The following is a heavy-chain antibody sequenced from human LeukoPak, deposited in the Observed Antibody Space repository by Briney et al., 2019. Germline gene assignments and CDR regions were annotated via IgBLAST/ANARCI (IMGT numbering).Heavy chain of an antibody. CDR1: GFTFSSYS. CDR2: ISSSSSYI. J-gene: IGHJ4*02. V-gene: IGHV3-21*01. D-gene: IGHD1-7*01. Sequence: GGSLRLSCAASGFTFSSYSMNWVRQAPGKGLEWVSSISSSSSYIYYADSVKGRFTISRDNAKNSLYLQMNSLRAEDTAVYYCARALPNWNYVEDDYWGQGTLVTVSS. CDR3: ARALPNWNYVEDDY.